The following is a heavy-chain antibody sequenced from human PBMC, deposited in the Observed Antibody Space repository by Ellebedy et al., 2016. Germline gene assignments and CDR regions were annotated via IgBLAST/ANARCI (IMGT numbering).Heavy chain of an antibody. CDR2: INSDGSST. CDR3: AREFGGGDAFDI. J-gene: IGHJ4*02. V-gene: IGHV3-74*01. D-gene: IGHD3-16*01. Sequence: GGSLRLXCAASGFTFSSYWMHWVRQAPGKGLVWVSRINSDGSSTSYADSVKGRFTISRDNSKNTLYLQMNSLRAEDTAVYYCAREFGGGDAFDIWGQGTLVTVSS. CDR1: GFTFSSYW.